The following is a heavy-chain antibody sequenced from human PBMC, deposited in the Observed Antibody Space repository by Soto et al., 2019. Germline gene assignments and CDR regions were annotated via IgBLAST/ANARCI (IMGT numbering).Heavy chain of an antibody. CDR3: ARGRRDSGSGSYYLDD. Sequence: ATVKVSCKASGFPFTSYDINWVRQAPGQGLEWVGWINPNSGNTGYAQRFQGRLTMTRNTSITTSYMELSGLRSEDTAVYYCARGRRDSGSGSYYLDDWGQGALVTVSS. J-gene: IGHJ4*02. CDR2: INPNSGNT. D-gene: IGHD3-10*01. V-gene: IGHV1-8*01. CDR1: GFPFTSYD.